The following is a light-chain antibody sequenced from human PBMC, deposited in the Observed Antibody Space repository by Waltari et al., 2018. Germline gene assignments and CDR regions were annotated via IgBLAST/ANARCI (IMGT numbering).Light chain of an antibody. CDR2: AAS. J-gene: IGKJ2*01. CDR3: MQSLQTPYT. CDR1: QSISSY. V-gene: IGKV1-39*01. Sequence: DIQLTQSPSSLSASVGDRVNITCRASQSISSYLNWYQQKPGKAPKLLIYAASSLQSGVPDRFSGSGSGTDFTLKISRVEAEDVGIYYCMQSLQTPYTFGQGTKLEIK.